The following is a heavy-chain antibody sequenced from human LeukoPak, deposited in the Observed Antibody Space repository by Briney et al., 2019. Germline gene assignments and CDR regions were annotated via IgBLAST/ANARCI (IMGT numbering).Heavy chain of an antibody. D-gene: IGHD3-9*01. CDR2: IYHSGST. Sequence: SETLSLTCTVSDYSISNGYYWGWIRQPPGKGLEWIGSIYHSGSTYFNPSLKSRISISVDTSKNQFSLNLSSVTPADTAVYYCARIDWVFDYWGQGTLVTVSS. J-gene: IGHJ4*02. V-gene: IGHV4-38-2*02. CDR1: DYSISNGYY. CDR3: ARIDWVFDY.